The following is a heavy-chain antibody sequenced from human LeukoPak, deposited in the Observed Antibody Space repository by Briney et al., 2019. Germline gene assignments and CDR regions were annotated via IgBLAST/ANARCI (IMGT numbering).Heavy chain of an antibody. Sequence: GGSLRLSCAASGFTVSNNYMSWVRQAPGKGLEWVSVIYSGGSTYYADSVKGRFTISRDNSKNTLYLQMNSMRAEDTAVYYCARDSRQDYYDSSGYLWFAFDIWGQGTMVTVSS. D-gene: IGHD3-22*01. V-gene: IGHV3-53*01. CDR1: GFTVSNNY. CDR3: ARDSRQDYYDSSGYLWFAFDI. J-gene: IGHJ3*02. CDR2: IYSGGST.